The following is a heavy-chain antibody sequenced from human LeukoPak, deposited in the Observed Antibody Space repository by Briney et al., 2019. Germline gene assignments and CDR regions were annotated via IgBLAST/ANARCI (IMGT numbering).Heavy chain of an antibody. CDR2: ISGSGGST. CDR1: GFTFSSYA. J-gene: IGHJ4*02. Sequence: GGSLRLSCAASGFTFSSYAMSWVRQAPGKGLEWVSAISGSGGSTYYADSVKGRFTISRDNSKNTLYLQMNSLRAEDTALYYCAKGVVVSASGGSDYFDYWGQGTLVTVSS. D-gene: IGHD2-15*01. V-gene: IGHV3-23*01. CDR3: AKGVVVSASGGSDYFDY.